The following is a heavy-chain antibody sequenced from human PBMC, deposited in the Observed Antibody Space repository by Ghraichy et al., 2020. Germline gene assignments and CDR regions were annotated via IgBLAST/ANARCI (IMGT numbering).Heavy chain of an antibody. Sequence: SETLSLTCDISGDSVSSNGVAWNWIRQSPSRGLEWLGRTYYRFKWSNAYAVSVKRRIIINPDTSTNQFSLQLTSVTPEDTAVYYCARGRHSAFDIWGQGTTVTVSS. CDR2: TYYRFKWSN. V-gene: IGHV6-1*01. CDR1: GDSVSSNGVA. J-gene: IGHJ3*02. CDR3: ARGRHSAFDI. D-gene: IGHD2-21*01.